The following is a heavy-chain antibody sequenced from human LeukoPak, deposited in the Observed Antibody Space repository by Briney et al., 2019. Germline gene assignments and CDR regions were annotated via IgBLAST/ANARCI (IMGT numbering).Heavy chain of an antibody. Sequence: SETLSLTCAVYGGSFSGYYWSWIRQPPGKGLEWIGEINHSGSTNYNPSLKSRVTISVDTSKNQFSLKLSSVTAADAAVYYCARVLSAIVYWGQGTLVTVSS. D-gene: IGHD2-15*01. CDR3: ARVLSAIVY. CDR1: GGSFSGYY. CDR2: INHSGST. J-gene: IGHJ4*02. V-gene: IGHV4-34*01.